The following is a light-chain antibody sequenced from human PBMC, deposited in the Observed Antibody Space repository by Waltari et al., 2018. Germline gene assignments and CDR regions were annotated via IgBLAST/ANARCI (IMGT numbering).Light chain of an antibody. CDR3: SSYSRITTSVV. CDR2: DVN. Sequence: SALTQPASVSGSPGQSITISCTGTSSDLGTYNYASWYQQHPCKSPKLMIYDVNKRPSGVSYRFSGSKSGNTASLTISGLQAEDEADYYCSSYSRITTSVVFGGGTKLTVL. J-gene: IGLJ3*02. V-gene: IGLV2-14*01. CDR1: SSDLGTYNY.